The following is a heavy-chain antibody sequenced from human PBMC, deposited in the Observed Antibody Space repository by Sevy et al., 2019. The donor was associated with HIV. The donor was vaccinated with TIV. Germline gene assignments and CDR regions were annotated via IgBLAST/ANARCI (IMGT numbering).Heavy chain of an antibody. D-gene: IGHD1-20*01. CDR2: ISGSGGST. Sequence: GGSLRLSCAASGFTFSSYWMNWVRQAPGKGLEWVSAISGSGGSTYYADSVKGRFTISRDNSKNTLYLQMNSLRAEDTAVYYCAKDGYKPSVGDENYYYYYMDVWGKGTTVTVSS. V-gene: IGHV3-23*01. J-gene: IGHJ6*03. CDR1: GFTFSSYW. CDR3: AKDGYKPSVGDENYYYYYMDV.